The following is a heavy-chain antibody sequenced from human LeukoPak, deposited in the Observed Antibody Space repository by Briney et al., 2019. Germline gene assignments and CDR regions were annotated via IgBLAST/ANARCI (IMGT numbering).Heavy chain of an antibody. CDR2: INPDGSNI. V-gene: IGHV3-74*01. CDR3: ARPPHALGFDM. J-gene: IGHJ3*02. Sequence: GGSLRLSCAASRFSLSSNWMHWIRQVPGKGLVWVSHINPDGSNIGYADSVKGRFTISRDNAKNTVYLQMNSLRAEDTAVYYCARPPHALGFDMWGQGTMVTVSS. CDR1: RFSLSSNW.